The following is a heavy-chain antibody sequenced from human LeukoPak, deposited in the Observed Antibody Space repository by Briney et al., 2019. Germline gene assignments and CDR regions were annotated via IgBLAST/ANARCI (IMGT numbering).Heavy chain of an antibody. J-gene: IGHJ4*02. D-gene: IGHD3-22*01. Sequence: PGGSLRLSCAASGFTFSSYSMNWVRQAPGKGLEWVSYISGSSRVIYYADSVKGRFTISRDNAKNSLYLQMSSLRDDDTAVYFCARDFDTSGYSFDYWGQGTLVTVSS. V-gene: IGHV3-48*02. CDR1: GFTFSSYS. CDR2: ISGSSRVI. CDR3: ARDFDTSGYSFDY.